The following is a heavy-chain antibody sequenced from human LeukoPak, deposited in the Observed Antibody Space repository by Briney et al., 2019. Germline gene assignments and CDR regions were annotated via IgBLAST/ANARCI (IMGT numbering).Heavy chain of an antibody. CDR3: ARHGSGYCSGGSCYNWFDP. D-gene: IGHD2-15*01. CDR2: INHSGST. J-gene: IGHJ5*02. CDR1: GGSFSGYY. Sequence: SETLSLTCAVYGGSFSGYYWSWIRQPPGKGLEWIGEINHSGSTNYNPSLKSRVTISVDTSKNQFSLKLSSVTDADTAVYYCARHGSGYCSGGSCYNWFDPWGQGTLVTVSS. V-gene: IGHV4-34*01.